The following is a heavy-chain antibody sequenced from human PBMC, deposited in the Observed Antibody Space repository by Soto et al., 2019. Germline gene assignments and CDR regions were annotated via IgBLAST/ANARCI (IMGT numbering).Heavy chain of an antibody. Sequence: EVQVVESGGGLVQPGGSLRLSCAASGFSVSTNYMSWVRQAPGKGLQWVSVIYTGGSTYYAVSVKGRFIISTDNSKNTVYLQRNSLRAEDTAVYYSARDQGPSPGYWGHGTLVIVSS. CDR1: GFSVSTNY. V-gene: IGHV3-66*01. CDR3: ARDQGPSPGY. CDR2: IYTGGST. D-gene: IGHD3-10*01. J-gene: IGHJ4*01.